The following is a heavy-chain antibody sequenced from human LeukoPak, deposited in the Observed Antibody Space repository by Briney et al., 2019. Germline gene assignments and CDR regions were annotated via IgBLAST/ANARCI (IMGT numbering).Heavy chain of an antibody. CDR3: VKGGEGSYYLVPDAFDI. CDR1: GFTFSSYA. CDR2: ISSNGGST. J-gene: IGHJ3*02. D-gene: IGHD1-26*01. Sequence: GGSLRLSCSASGFTFSSYAMHWVRQAPGKGLEYVSAISSNGGSTYYADSVKGRFTISRDNSKNTLYLQMSSLRAEDTAVYYCVKGGEGSYYLVPDAFDIWGQGTMVTVSS. V-gene: IGHV3-64D*06.